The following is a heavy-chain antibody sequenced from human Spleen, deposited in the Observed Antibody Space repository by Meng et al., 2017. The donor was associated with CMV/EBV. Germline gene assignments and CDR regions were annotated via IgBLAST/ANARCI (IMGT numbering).Heavy chain of an antibody. J-gene: IGHJ4*02. CDR2: IFTSGST. D-gene: IGHD3-10*01. Sequence: QVQLQESGPGLVKPSETLSLTCIVSGDSIGTYYWTGIRQPAGKGLEWIGHIFTSGSTNYNPSLKSRVTMSIDPSKNQFSLKLSSVTAADTAVYYCARGAHYYPRYFDYWGQGALVTVSS. V-gene: IGHV4-4*07. CDR1: GDSIGTYY. CDR3: ARGAHYYPRYFDY.